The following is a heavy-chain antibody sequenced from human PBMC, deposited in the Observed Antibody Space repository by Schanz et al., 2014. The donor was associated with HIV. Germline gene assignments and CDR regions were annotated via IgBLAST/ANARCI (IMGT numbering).Heavy chain of an antibody. J-gene: IGHJ4*02. CDR3: ARGAAEMATMTPWRY. D-gene: IGHD5-12*01. Sequence: QVQLLQSGPEVKRPGASVKVSCKASGYSFSAYQIHWVRQAPGQRPEWMGWINCNGGGTDYAQKLQGRVTMTTDTSTSTAYMDLRSLRSDDTAVYYCARGAAEMATMTPWRYWGQGTLVTVSS. CDR1: GYSFSAYQ. CDR2: INCNGGGT. V-gene: IGHV1-18*04.